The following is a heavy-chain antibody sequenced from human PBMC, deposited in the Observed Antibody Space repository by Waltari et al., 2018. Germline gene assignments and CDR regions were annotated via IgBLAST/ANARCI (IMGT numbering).Heavy chain of an antibody. CDR3: ARSSSSLNWFDP. V-gene: IGHV4-4*07. J-gene: IGHJ5*02. Sequence: QVQLQESGPGLAKPSETLSLTCTVSGGSIGSYYWSWIRQPAGKGLEWIGRIYTSGSISYNPPLKSLVTMSVDTSKNQFSMKLTSVTAADTAAYYCARSSSSLNWFDPWGQGILVTVSS. CDR2: IYTSGSI. CDR1: GGSIGSYY. D-gene: IGHD6-6*01.